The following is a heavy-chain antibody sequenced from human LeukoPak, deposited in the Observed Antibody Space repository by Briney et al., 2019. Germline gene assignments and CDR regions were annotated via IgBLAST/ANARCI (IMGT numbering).Heavy chain of an antibody. CDR3: AKDLGSGWYLGSFDY. Sequence: GGSPRLSCAASGFTFSSYGMHWVRQAPGKGLEWVAVISYDGSNKHYADSVKGRFTISRDNSKNTLYLQMNSLRAEDTAVYYCAKDLGSGWYLGSFDYWGQGTLVTVSS. CDR1: GFTFSSYG. CDR2: ISYDGSNK. J-gene: IGHJ4*02. D-gene: IGHD6-19*01. V-gene: IGHV3-30*18.